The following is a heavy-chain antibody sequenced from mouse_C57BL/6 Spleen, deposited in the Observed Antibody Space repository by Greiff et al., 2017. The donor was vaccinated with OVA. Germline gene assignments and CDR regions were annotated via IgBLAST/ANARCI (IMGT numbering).Heavy chain of an antibody. D-gene: IGHD2-1*01. CDR2: INPNNGGT. CDR3: ARRDLHYYAMDY. CDR1: GYTFTDYN. Sequence: VQLKESGPELVKPGASVKIPCKASGYTFTDYNMDWVKQSHGKSLEWIGDINPNNGGTIYNQKFKGKATLTVDKSSSTAYMELRSLTSEDTAVYYCARRDLHYYAMDYWGQGTSVTVSS. V-gene: IGHV1-18*01. J-gene: IGHJ4*01.